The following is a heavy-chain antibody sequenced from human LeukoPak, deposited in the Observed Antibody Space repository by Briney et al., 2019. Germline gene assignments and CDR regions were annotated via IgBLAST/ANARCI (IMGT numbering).Heavy chain of an antibody. Sequence: PGGSLRLSCAASGFTFSSYWMSWVRQAPGKGLEWVAVISYDGSNKYYADSVKGRFTISRDNSKNTLYLQMNSLRAEDTAVYYCANMAGCSGGSCYDYWGQGTLVTVSS. CDR3: ANMAGCSGGSCYDY. V-gene: IGHV3-30*18. CDR2: ISYDGSNK. J-gene: IGHJ4*02. D-gene: IGHD2-15*01. CDR1: GFTFSSYW.